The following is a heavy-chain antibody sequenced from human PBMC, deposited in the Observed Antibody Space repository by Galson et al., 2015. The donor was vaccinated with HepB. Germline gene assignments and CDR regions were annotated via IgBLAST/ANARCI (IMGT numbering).Heavy chain of an antibody. Sequence: SLRLSCAASGFTFSRYWMSWVRQAPGKGLEWVANIKQDGSEKYYVDSVKGRFTISRDNAKNSLYLQMNSLRAEDTAMYYCAREFGSGSGWYGYFQHWGQGTLVSVSS. D-gene: IGHD6-19*01. CDR1: GFTFSRYW. V-gene: IGHV3-7*01. J-gene: IGHJ1*01. CDR2: IKQDGSEK. CDR3: AREFGSGSGWYGYFQH.